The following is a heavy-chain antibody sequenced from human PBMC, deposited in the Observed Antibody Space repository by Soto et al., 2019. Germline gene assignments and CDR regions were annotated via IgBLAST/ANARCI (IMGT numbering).Heavy chain of an antibody. J-gene: IGHJ6*02. Sequence: PSETLSLTCTVSGGSISGYYWSWIRQPPGKGLEWIGYLYYSGSANYNPSLKSRDSISVDTSKNHFSLNLTSVTAADTAVYYCARQGTSLRFNISIVAGSILAIWGQGTTVTVSS. CDR2: LYYSGSA. D-gene: IGHD2-2*01. V-gene: IGHV4-59*08. CDR1: GGSISGYY. CDR3: ARQGTSLRFNISIVAGSILAI.